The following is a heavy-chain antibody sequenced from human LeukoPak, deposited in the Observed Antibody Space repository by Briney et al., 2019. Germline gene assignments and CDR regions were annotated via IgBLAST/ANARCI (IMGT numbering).Heavy chain of an antibody. D-gene: IGHD3-3*01. Sequence: GASVKVSCKVSGYTLTELSMHWVRQAPGKGLEWMGGFDPEDGETIYAQKFQGRVTMTEDTSTDTAYMELSSLRSEDTAVYYCATVKPYYDFWSGYSRAEYFQHWGQGTLVTVSS. CDR3: ATVKPYYDFWSGYSRAEYFQH. CDR1: GYTLTELS. V-gene: IGHV1-24*01. J-gene: IGHJ1*01. CDR2: FDPEDGET.